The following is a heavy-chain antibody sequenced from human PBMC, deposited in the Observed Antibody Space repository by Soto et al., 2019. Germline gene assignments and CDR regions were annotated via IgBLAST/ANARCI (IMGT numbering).Heavy chain of an antibody. J-gene: IGHJ4*02. D-gene: IGHD2-15*01. CDR3: ARDRDGYCSGGSCSYYSDY. Sequence: ASVKVSCKASGYTFTGYYMHWVRQAPGQGLEWMGWINPNSGGTNYAQRFQGWVTMTRDTSISTAYMELSRLRSDDTAVYYCARDRDGYCSGGSCSYYSDYWGQGTLVTVSS. V-gene: IGHV1-2*04. CDR2: INPNSGGT. CDR1: GYTFTGYY.